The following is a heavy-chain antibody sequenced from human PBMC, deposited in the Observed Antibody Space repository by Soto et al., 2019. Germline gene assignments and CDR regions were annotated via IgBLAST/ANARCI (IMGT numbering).Heavy chain of an antibody. J-gene: IGHJ4*02. CDR3: ARSRSKWELLLDY. Sequence: PSETLSLTCAVAGGAISSSNWGSWVRQPPGKGLEWIGEIYHSGSTNYNPSLKRRVTISVDKSKNQFSLKLSSVTAADPAVYYCARSRSKWELLLDYWGQGTLVTVSS. D-gene: IGHD1-26*01. CDR1: GGAISSSNW. CDR2: IYHSGST. V-gene: IGHV4-4*02.